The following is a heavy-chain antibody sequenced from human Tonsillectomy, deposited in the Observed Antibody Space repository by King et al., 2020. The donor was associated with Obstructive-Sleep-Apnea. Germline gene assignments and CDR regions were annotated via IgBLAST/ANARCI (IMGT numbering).Heavy chain of an antibody. CDR2: INHSGGT. CDR3: ASLMVTTGDY. J-gene: IGHJ4*02. D-gene: IGHD4-17*01. V-gene: IGHV4-34*01. CDR1: GGSFGDYY. Sequence: VQLQQWGAGLLKPSETLSLTCAVYGGSFGDYYWSWIRQPPGKGLEWIGEINHSGGTNYNPSLKSRVTISVDTSKNHFSLRLSSVTAADTAVYYCASLMVTTGDYWGQGTLVTVSS.